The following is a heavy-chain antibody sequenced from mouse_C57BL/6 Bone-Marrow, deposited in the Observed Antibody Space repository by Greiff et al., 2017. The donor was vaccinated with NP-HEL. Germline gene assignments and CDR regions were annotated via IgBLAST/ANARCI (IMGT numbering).Heavy chain of an antibody. Sequence: EVKLVESGGGLVQPGGSLKLSCAASGFTFSDYYMYWVRQTPEKRLEWVAYISNGGGSTYYPDTVKGRFTISRDNAKNTLYLQMSRLKSEDTAMYYCARPHYYGSSYVGFFDYWGQGTTLTVSS. CDR1: GFTFSDYY. D-gene: IGHD1-1*01. V-gene: IGHV5-12*01. CDR2: ISNGGGST. J-gene: IGHJ2*01. CDR3: ARPHYYGSSYVGFFDY.